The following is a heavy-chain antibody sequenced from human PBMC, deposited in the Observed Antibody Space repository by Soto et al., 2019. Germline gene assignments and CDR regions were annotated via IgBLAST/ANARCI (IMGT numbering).Heavy chain of an antibody. J-gene: IGHJ5*02. CDR1: GFTFGDSY. Sequence: GESLRLSCAGSGFTFGDSYMSWIRQAPGKGLEWLSYISPGSRYPAYADSVKGRFTISRDNAKRSLYLQMMSLTAEDTAIYYCVRGGGGGLFDPWGQGTMVTAPQ. CDR3: VRGGGGGLFDP. D-gene: IGHD2-15*01. CDR2: ISPGSRYP. V-gene: IGHV3-11*06.